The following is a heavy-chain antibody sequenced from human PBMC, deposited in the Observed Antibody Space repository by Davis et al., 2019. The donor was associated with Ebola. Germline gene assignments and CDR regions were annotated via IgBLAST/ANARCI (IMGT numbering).Heavy chain of an antibody. V-gene: IGHV1-18*01. D-gene: IGHD3-10*01. CDR3: ARSITMVRGLQTYYYYGMDV. J-gene: IGHJ6*02. CDR2: ISAYNGNT. Sequence: AASVKVSCKASGYSFISYGISWVRQAPGQGLEWMGWISAYNGNTNYAQKFQGRVTMTTDTSTSTAYMELSRLRSDDTAVYYCARSITMVRGLQTYYYYGMDVWGQGTTVTVSS. CDR1: GYSFISYG.